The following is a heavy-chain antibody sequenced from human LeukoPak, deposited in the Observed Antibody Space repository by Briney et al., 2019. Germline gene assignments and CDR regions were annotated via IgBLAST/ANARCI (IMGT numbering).Heavy chain of an antibody. CDR2: IYYSGST. CDR3: ARINYDFWSGSSLDY. J-gene: IGHJ4*02. V-gene: IGHV4-59*01. CDR1: GGSISSYY. D-gene: IGHD3-3*01. Sequence: PSETLSLTCTVSGGSISSYYWSWLRQLPGKGLEWIGYIYYSGSTNYNPSLKSRVTISVDTSKNQFSLKLSSVTAADTAVYYCARINYDFWSGSSLDYWGQGTLVTVSS.